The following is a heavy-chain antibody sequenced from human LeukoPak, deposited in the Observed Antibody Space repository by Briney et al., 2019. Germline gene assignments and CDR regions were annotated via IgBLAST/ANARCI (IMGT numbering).Heavy chain of an antibody. CDR3: ARDRSHTYYYYYGMDV. CDR1: GFTFSSYS. Sequence: GGSLGLSCAASGFTFSSYSMNWVRQAPGKGLEWVSYISSSSSTIYYADSVKGRFTISRDNAKNSLYLQMNRLRDEDTAVYYCARDRSHTYYYYYGMDVWGQGTTVTVSS. CDR2: ISSSSSTI. D-gene: IGHD2-2*02. J-gene: IGHJ6*02. V-gene: IGHV3-48*02.